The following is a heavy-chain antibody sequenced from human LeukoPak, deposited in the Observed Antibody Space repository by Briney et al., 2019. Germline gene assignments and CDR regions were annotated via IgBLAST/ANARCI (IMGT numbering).Heavy chain of an antibody. V-gene: IGHV4-39*02. D-gene: IGHD5-12*01. CDR1: GGSISSSSYY. J-gene: IGHJ3*02. Sequence: PSETLSLTCTVSGGSISSSSYYWGWIRQPPGKGLEWIGSIYYSGSTYYNPSLKSRVTISVDTSKNQFSLKLSSVTAADTAVYYCARESQGRQRKWLRLLALYAFDIWGQGTMVTVSS. CDR2: IYYSGST. CDR3: ARESQGRQRKWLRLLALYAFDI.